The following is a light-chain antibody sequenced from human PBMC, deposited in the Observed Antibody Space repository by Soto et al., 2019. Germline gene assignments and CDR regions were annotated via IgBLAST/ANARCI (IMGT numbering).Light chain of an antibody. CDR1: QSISSW. J-gene: IGKJ1*01. V-gene: IGKV1-5*01. CDR2: DAS. Sequence: DIQMTQSPSTLSASVGDRVTITCRASQSISSWLAWYQQKPGKAPKLLIYDASCLETGVPSRFSGSGSGTEFTLTFSSLLPDDFATYFCHQYNSYSWTFGQGTKVEI. CDR3: HQYNSYSWT.